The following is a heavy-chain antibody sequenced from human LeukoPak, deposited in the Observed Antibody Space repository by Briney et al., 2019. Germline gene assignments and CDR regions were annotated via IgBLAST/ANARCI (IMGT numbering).Heavy chain of an antibody. Sequence: ASVKVSCKASGYTFTSYYMHWVRQAPGQGLEWMGIINPSGGSTSYAQKFQGRVTMTRDTSTSTVYMELSSLRSEDTAVYYCALQDIVVVPAARGGPHDAFDIWGQGTMVTVSS. CDR3: ALQDIVVVPAARGGPHDAFDI. D-gene: IGHD2-2*01. J-gene: IGHJ3*02. CDR2: INPSGGST. CDR1: GYTFTSYY. V-gene: IGHV1-46*01.